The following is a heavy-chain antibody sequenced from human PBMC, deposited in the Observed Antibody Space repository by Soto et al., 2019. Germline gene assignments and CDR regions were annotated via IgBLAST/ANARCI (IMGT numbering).Heavy chain of an antibody. V-gene: IGHV4-39*01. J-gene: IGHJ4*02. Sequence: SETLSLTCTVSGGSISSSSYYWGWIRQPPGKGLEWIGSIYYSGSTYYNPSLKSRVTISVDTSKNQFSLKLSSVTAADTAVYYCSSTEYSGYDWLLDYWGQGTLVPVSS. CDR3: SSTEYSGYDWLLDY. CDR1: GGSISSSSYY. D-gene: IGHD5-12*01. CDR2: IYYSGST.